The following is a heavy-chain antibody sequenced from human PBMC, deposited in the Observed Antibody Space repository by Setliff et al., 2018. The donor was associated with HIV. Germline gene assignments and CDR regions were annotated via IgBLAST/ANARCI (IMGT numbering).Heavy chain of an antibody. Sequence: LRLSCAASGFTFSSYWMSWVRQAPGKGLEWVANIKQDGSEKYYVDSVKGRFTISRDNAKNSLYLQMNSLRAEDTAVYYCARSPSDFWSGYYPLDYFDYWGQGTLVTVSS. CDR1: GFTFSSYW. D-gene: IGHD3-3*01. V-gene: IGHV3-7*01. CDR3: ARSPSDFWSGYYPLDYFDY. CDR2: IKQDGSEK. J-gene: IGHJ4*02.